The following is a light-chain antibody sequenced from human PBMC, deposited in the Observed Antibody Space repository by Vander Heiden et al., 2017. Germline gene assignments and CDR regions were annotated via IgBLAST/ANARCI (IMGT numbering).Light chain of an antibody. CDR2: DAS. Sequence: ELVLTQSPATLSLSPGERATLSCRASQRVSSYLAWYQQKPAQAPRLLIYDASNRATGIPARFSGSGSGTDFTLTSSSLEPEDFAVYYCQQRSNWPPAWTFGQGTKVEIK. CDR3: QQRSNWPPAWT. CDR1: QRVSSY. V-gene: IGKV3-11*01. J-gene: IGKJ1*01.